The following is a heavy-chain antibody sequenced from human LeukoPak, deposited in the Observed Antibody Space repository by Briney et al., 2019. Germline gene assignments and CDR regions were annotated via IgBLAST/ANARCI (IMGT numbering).Heavy chain of an antibody. CDR3: AKDLVSVLRFLEWLYQFDY. J-gene: IGHJ4*02. D-gene: IGHD3-3*01. CDR2: ISGSGGST. V-gene: IGHV3-23*01. CDR1: GFTFSSYA. Sequence: GGSLRLSCAASGFTFSSYAMSWVRQAPGQGLEWVSAISGSGGSTYYADSVKGRFTISRDNSKNTLYLQMNSLRAEDTAVYYCAKDLVSVLRFLEWLYQFDYWGQGPLVTVSS.